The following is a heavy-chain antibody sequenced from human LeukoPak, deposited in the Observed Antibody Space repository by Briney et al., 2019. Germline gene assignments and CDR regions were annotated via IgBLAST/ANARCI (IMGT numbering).Heavy chain of an antibody. D-gene: IGHD6-19*01. CDR3: ARLAVWAGTSFDVFHI. J-gene: IGHJ3*02. CDR2: ICYSRSN. V-gene: IGHV4-59*01. Sequence: LGTLSLTCTVSGGSISRYYGGWSRESAGKGLEGMGYICYSRSNNYNPSIKSRVTIVVDTSKNQFSLKLRSVTAADTAVYYCARLAVWAGTSFDVFHIWGPGTLVTVSS. CDR1: GGSISRYY.